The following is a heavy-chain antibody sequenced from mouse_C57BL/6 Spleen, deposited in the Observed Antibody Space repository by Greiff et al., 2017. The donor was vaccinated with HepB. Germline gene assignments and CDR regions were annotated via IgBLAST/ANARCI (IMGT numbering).Heavy chain of an antibody. D-gene: IGHD2-1*01. V-gene: IGHV1-62-2*01. CDR1: GYTFTEYT. J-gene: IGHJ3*01. CDR3: ARLGKGGYGNYGGAWIAY. CDR2: FYPGSGSI. Sequence: QVQLQQSGAELVKPGASVKLSCKASGYTFTEYTIHWVKQRSGQGLEWIGWFYPGSGSIKYTEKFKDQATLTADKSSSTVYMKLRRLTSEDSAVYFYARLGKGGYGNYGGAWIAYWGQGTLVTVSA.